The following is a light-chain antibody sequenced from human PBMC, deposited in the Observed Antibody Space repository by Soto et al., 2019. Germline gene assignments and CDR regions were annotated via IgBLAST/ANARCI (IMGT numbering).Light chain of an antibody. CDR2: DAS. V-gene: IGKV3-11*01. CDR1: QSVTTY. J-gene: IGKJ1*01. Sequence: ETVLTQSPATLSLSPGERVTLSCRASQSVTTYLAWYQHKPGQAPSLLIYDASHRATGISARFSGSGSGTDFTLTISSLEPEDFAVYYCQQRSNWPWTFGQGTKVDIK. CDR3: QQRSNWPWT.